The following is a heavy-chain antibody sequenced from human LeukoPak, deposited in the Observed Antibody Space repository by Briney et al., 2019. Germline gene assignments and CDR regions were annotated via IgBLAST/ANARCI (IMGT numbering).Heavy chain of an antibody. CDR2: IWYDGSNK. CDR3: ARGYYDILTGSYYYGMDV. D-gene: IGHD3-9*01. V-gene: IGHV3-33*01. CDR1: GFTFSSYG. J-gene: IGHJ6*04. Sequence: GRSLRLSCAASGFTFSSYGMHWVRQAPGKGLEWEAVIWYDGSNKYYADSVKGRFTISRDNSKNTLYLQMNSLRAEDTAVYYCARGYYDILTGSYYYGMDVWGKGTTVTVSS.